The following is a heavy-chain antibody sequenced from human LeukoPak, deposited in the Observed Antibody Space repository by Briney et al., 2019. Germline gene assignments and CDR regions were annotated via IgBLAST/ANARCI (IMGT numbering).Heavy chain of an antibody. Sequence: GGSLRLSCAASGFTLSNHWMIWVRQAPGKGLECVANIKQDGTEKYYLDSVKGRFTISRDNAKNSLYLQMNSLRSEDTAVYYCARVNGNYGPTFDYWGQGTLVTVSS. D-gene: IGHD4-17*01. V-gene: IGHV3-7*03. CDR2: IKQDGTEK. CDR3: ARVNGNYGPTFDY. J-gene: IGHJ4*02. CDR1: GFTLSNHW.